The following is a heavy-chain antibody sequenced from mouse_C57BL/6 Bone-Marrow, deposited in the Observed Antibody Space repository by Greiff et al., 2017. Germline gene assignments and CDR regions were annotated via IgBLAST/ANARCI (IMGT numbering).Heavy chain of an antibody. CDR2: ISNLAYSI. CDR1: GFTFSDYG. CDR3: ARRGYDWYVDV. V-gene: IGHV5-15*01. J-gene: IGHJ1*03. D-gene: IGHD2-2*01. Sequence: EVQRVASGGGLVQPGGSLKLSCAASGFTFSDYGLAWVRQAPRKGPEWVAFISNLAYSIYYADTVTGRFTISRENAKNTLYLEMSSRRTEDTAMYYCARRGYDWYVDVWGTGTTVTVSS.